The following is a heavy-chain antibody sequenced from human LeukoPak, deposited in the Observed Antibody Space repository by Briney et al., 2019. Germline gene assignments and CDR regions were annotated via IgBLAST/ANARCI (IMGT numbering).Heavy chain of an antibody. CDR2: ISDSGAST. CDR3: AKFSGIWHYFPKDV. CDR1: GFTFSAYA. V-gene: IGHV3-23*01. Sequence: GGSLRLSCGASGFTFSAYAMSWVRQAPGKGLEWVSAISDSGASTYYADSVKGRFTISREHSTNTVYLQMSSLRADDTAVYYCAKFSGIWHYFPKDVWGQGTTVTVSS. D-gene: IGHD3-10*01. J-gene: IGHJ6*02.